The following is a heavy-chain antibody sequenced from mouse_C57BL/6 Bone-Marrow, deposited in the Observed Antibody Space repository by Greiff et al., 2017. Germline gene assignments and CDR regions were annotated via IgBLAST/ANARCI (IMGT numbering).Heavy chain of an antibody. J-gene: IGHJ3*01. CDR3: ARHEDELTGTWFAY. D-gene: IGHD4-1*01. CDR1: GYTFPEYT. V-gene: IGHV1-62-2*01. CDR2: FYPGSGSI. Sequence: QVHVKQSGAELVKPGASVKLSCKASGYTFPEYTIHWVKQRSGQGLEWLGWFYPGSGSIKYNEKFKDKAPLTADKSSSTVYMELSRLTSEDSAVYFCARHEDELTGTWFAYWGQGTLVTVSA.